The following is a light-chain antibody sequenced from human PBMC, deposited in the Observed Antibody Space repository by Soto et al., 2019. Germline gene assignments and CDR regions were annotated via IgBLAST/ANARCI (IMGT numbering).Light chain of an antibody. CDR3: AAWDDSLNGVV. Sequence: QSALTQPPSASGTPGQRVTISCSGSSSNIGSNTVNWYQQLPGTAPKLLIYSNNQRPSGVPDRFSGSKSGTSASLAISGLQSEDEADCYCAAWDDSLNGVVFGGGTQLTVL. V-gene: IGLV1-44*01. CDR1: SSNIGSNT. J-gene: IGLJ2*01. CDR2: SNN.